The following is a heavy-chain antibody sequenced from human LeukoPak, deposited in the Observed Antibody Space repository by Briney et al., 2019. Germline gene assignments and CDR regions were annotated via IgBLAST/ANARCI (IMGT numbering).Heavy chain of an antibody. V-gene: IGHV1-46*01. J-gene: IGHJ4*02. Sequence: ASVKVSCKASGYTFTSYYMHWVRQAPGQGLEWMGIINPSGGSTSYAQKFQGRVTMTRDTSISTAYMELSRLRSDDTAVYYCARVAYDYPYDYWGQGTLVTVSS. CDR1: GYTFTSYY. CDR3: ARVAYDYPYDY. CDR2: INPSGGST. D-gene: IGHD4-11*01.